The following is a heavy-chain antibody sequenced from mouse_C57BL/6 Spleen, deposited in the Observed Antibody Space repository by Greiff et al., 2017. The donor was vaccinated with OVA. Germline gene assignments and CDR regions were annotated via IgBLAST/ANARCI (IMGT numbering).Heavy chain of an antibody. Sequence: VHLVESGPGLVQPSQSLSITCTVSGFSLTSYGVHWVRQSPGKGLEWLGVIWRGGSTDYNAAFMSRLSITKDNSKSQVFFKMNSLQADDTAIYYCAKGGILYWYFDVWGTGTTVTVSS. V-gene: IGHV2-5*01. J-gene: IGHJ1*03. CDR3: AKGGILYWYFDV. CDR1: GFSLTSYG. CDR2: IWRGGST. D-gene: IGHD1-1*01.